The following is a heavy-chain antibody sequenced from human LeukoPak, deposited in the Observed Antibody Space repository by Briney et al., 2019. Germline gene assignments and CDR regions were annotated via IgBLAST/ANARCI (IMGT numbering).Heavy chain of an antibody. CDR2: IYYSGST. Sequence: PSETLSLTCTVSGGSISSSSYYWGWIRQPPGKGLEWIGSIYYSGSTYYNPSLKSRVTISVDTSKNQFSLKLSSVTAADTAVYYCARERTYYDILTGYFPRNAFDIWGQGTMVTVSS. J-gene: IGHJ3*02. V-gene: IGHV4-39*02. CDR1: GGSISSSSYY. D-gene: IGHD3-9*01. CDR3: ARERTYYDILTGYFPRNAFDI.